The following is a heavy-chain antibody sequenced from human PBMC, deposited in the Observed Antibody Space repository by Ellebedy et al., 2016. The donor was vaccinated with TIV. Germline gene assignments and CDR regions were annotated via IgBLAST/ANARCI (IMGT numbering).Heavy chain of an antibody. V-gene: IGHV3-30*03. J-gene: IGHJ4*02. Sequence: GESLKISXVASRIAFDLYGMHWVRQAPGRGLEWVAVISFDGGNQYYADSVQGRFTISRDNSKNTLYLQMNSLRAEDTAVYYCARDRVHYAHFDYWGQGTLVTVSS. D-gene: IGHD4-17*01. CDR2: ISFDGGNQ. CDR3: ARDRVHYAHFDY. CDR1: RIAFDLYG.